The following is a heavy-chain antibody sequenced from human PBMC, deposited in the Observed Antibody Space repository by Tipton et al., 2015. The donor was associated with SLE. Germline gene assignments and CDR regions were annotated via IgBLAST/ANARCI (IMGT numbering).Heavy chain of an antibody. CDR3: ARVPIYRNRIAVAGTRDY. Sequence: TLSLTCTVSGGSISSSSYYWGWIRQPPGKGLEWIGYIYTSGSTNYNPSLKSRVTISVDTSKNQFSLKLSSVTAADTAVYYCARVPIYRNRIAVAGTRDYWGQGTLVTVSS. CDR2: IYTSGST. D-gene: IGHD6-19*01. J-gene: IGHJ4*02. CDR1: GGSISSSSYY. V-gene: IGHV4-61*05.